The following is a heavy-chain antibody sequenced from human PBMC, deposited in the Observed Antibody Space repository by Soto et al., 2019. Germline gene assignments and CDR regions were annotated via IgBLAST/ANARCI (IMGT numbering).Heavy chain of an antibody. Sequence: GGSLRLSCAASGFTFSSYGMHWVRQAPGKGLEWVAVIWYDGSNKYYADSVKGRFTIPRDNSKNTLYLQMNSLRAEDTAVYYCARDPAAHCSSTSCQYQAVYYYYYMDVWGKGTTVTVSS. D-gene: IGHD2-2*01. CDR1: GFTFSSYG. CDR3: ARDPAAHCSSTSCQYQAVYYYYYMDV. J-gene: IGHJ6*03. V-gene: IGHV3-33*01. CDR2: IWYDGSNK.